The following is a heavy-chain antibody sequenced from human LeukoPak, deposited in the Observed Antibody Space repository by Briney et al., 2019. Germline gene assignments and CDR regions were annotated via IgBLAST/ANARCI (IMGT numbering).Heavy chain of an antibody. CDR1: GFTFSSYG. J-gene: IGHJ3*01. Sequence: GRSLRLSCAASGFTFSSYGLNWVRQAPGKGLEWVSFIDTSGSYIYYGDSVKGRVTISRDNAKNSLYLQMNGLRAEDTAVYYCARGRSITLLRGVAMSDGFDVWGQGAMVTVSS. CDR2: IDTSGSYI. V-gene: IGHV3-21*01. CDR3: ARGRSITLLRGVAMSDGFDV. D-gene: IGHD3-10*01.